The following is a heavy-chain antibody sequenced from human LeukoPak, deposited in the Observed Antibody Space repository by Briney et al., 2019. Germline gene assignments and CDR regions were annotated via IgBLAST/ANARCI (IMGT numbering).Heavy chain of an antibody. CDR3: ARDQGLPGYFDY. CDR1: GFTFSSYA. V-gene: IGHV3-23*01. J-gene: IGHJ4*02. D-gene: IGHD3-9*01. Sequence: GGSLRLSCAASGFTFSSYAMSWVRQAPGKGLEWVSAISGSGGSTYYADSVKGRFTISRDNSKNTLYLQMNSLRAEDTAVYYCARDQGLPGYFDYWGQGTLVTVSS. CDR2: ISGSGGST.